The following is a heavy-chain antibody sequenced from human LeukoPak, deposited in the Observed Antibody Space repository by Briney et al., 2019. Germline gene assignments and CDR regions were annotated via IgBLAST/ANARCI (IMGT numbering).Heavy chain of an antibody. CDR3: ARGSANAFDI. D-gene: IGHD2-15*01. V-gene: IGHV3-21*01. J-gene: IGHJ3*02. CDR2: ISSSSSYI. Sequence: GGSLRLSCAASGFTFSSYSMNWVRQAPGKGLEWVSSISSSSSYIYYVDSVKGRFTISRDNAKNSLYLQMNSLRAEDTAVYYCARGSANAFDIWGQGTMVTVSS. CDR1: GFTFSSYS.